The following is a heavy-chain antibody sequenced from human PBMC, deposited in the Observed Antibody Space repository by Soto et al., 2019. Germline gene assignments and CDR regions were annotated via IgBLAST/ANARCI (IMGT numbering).Heavy chain of an antibody. CDR1: GFTFTSSA. CDR3: AAAGPPTVTTFDY. CDR2: IVVGSGNT. D-gene: IGHD4-17*01. J-gene: IGHJ4*02. Sequence: SVKVSCKASGFTFTSSAVQWVRQARGQRLEWIGWIVVGSGNTNYAQKFQERVTITRDMSTSTAYMELSSLRSEDTAVYYCAAAGPPTVTTFDYWGQGTLVTVS. V-gene: IGHV1-58*01.